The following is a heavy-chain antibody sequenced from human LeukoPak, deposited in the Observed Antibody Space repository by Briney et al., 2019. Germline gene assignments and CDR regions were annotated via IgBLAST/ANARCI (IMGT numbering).Heavy chain of an antibody. V-gene: IGHV3-23*01. J-gene: IGHJ4*02. CDR3: AKPGGSYCGGDCYWDY. Sequence: GGSLRLSCAASGLSFSSFAMSWVRQGPARGLEWVSSIRGNGETFYADSVKGRFTISRDNSKNTLYLQMNSLRAEDTAVYYCAKPGGSYCGGDCYWDYWGQGTLVTVSS. CDR1: GLSFSSFA. D-gene: IGHD2-21*02. CDR2: IRGNGET.